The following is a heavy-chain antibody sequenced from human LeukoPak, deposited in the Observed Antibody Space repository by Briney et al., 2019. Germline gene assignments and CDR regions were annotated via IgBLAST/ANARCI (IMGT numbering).Heavy chain of an antibody. CDR2: IIPIFGTA. D-gene: IGHD6-13*01. J-gene: IGHJ6*03. Sequence: ASVKVSCKASGGTFSSYAISWVRQAPGQGLEWMGGIIPIFGTANYAQKFQGRVTITTDESTSTAYMEQSSLRSEDTAVYYCARDRGGIAAAVDYYYYMDVWGKGTTVTVSS. V-gene: IGHV1-69*05. CDR1: GGTFSSYA. CDR3: ARDRGGIAAAVDYYYYMDV.